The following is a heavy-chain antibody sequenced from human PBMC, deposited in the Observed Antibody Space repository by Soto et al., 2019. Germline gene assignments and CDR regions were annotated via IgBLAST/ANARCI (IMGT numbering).Heavy chain of an antibody. J-gene: IGHJ4*02. CDR3: AREVSSSWGFDY. D-gene: IGHD6-13*01. Sequence: QVQLVESGGGVVQPGRSLRLSCVASGFTFSSYAMHWVRQAPGKGLEWEAVISYDGSNKYYADSVKGRFTISRANSTHTLSLQMNSLRTEDTSVYYCAREVSSSWGFDYWGQVTLVTVSS. CDR1: GFTFSSYA. V-gene: IGHV3-30-3*01. CDR2: ISYDGSNK.